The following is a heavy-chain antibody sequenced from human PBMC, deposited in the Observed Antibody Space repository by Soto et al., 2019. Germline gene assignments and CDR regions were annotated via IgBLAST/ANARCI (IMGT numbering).Heavy chain of an antibody. V-gene: IGHV1-3*01. D-gene: IGHD3-22*01. CDR2: INAGNGNT. CDR3: ARGDYYDIHDN. Sequence: QVQLVQSGAEVKKPGASVKVSCKASGYTFTSYAMHWVRQAPGQSLEWMGWINAGNGNTKYSQKFQGRVTITRDTAASTANMELSSLRSEYSAVYYCARGDYYDIHDNLGQGTLVTVSS. J-gene: IGHJ4*02. CDR1: GYTFTSYA.